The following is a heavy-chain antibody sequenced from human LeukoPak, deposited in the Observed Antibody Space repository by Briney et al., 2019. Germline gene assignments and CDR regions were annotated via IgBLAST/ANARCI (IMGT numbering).Heavy chain of an antibody. CDR3: AQSAIAPSGRGPGGFQH. Sequence: ESGPTLVNPTQTLTLTCTFSGFSLNTGGVGVGWIRQPPGKALEWLALIYWDDDKRYSPSLKSRFSITKDTSKNQVVLTMTNMDPVDTGTYFCAQSAIAPSGRGPGGFQHWGQGTLVTVSS. CDR2: IYWDDDK. D-gene: IGHD6-13*01. J-gene: IGHJ1*01. CDR1: GFSLNTGGVG. V-gene: IGHV2-5*02.